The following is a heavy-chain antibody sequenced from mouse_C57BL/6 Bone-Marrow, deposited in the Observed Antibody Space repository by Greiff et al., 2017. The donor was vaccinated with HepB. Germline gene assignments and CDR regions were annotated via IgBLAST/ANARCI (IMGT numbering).Heavy chain of an antibody. CDR3: ARDDYDFDY. J-gene: IGHJ2*01. CDR2: ISYDGSN. CDR1: GYSITSGYY. Sequence: VQLQQSGPGLVKPSQSLSLTCSVTGYSITSGYYWNWIRQFPGNKLEWMGYISYDGSNNYNPSLKNRISITRDTSKNQFFLKLNSVTTEDTATYYCARDDYDFDYWGQGTTLTVSS. D-gene: IGHD2-4*01. V-gene: IGHV3-6*01.